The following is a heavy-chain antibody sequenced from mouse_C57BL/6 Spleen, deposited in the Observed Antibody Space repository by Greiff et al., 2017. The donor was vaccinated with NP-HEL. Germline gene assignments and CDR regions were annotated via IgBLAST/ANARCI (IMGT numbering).Heavy chain of an antibody. CDR1: GYTFTSYW. V-gene: IGHV1-72*01. CDR2: IDPNSGGT. J-gene: IGHJ4*01. CDR3: ARVGGGYDGMDY. Sequence: QVHVKQPGAELVKPGASVKLSCKASGYTFTSYWMHWVKQRPGRGLEWIGRIDPNSGGTKYNEKFKSKATLTVDKPSSPAYMQLSSLTSEDSAVYYCARVGGGYDGMDYWGQGTSVTVSS. D-gene: IGHD2-2*01.